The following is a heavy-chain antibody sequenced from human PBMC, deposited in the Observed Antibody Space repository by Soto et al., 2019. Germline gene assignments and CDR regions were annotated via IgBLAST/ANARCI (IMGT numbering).Heavy chain of an antibody. CDR3: ARTYSSSHYFDY. CDR1: GGSISNYY. V-gene: IGHV4-59*08. D-gene: IGHD6-6*01. CDR2: IFYSGST. J-gene: IGHJ4*02. Sequence: LSLTCTVSGGSISNYYWSWIRQPPGKGLEWIGYIFYSGSTNYNPSLKSRVTISVDTSKNQFSLKLSSVTAADTAVYYCARTYSSSHYFDYWGQGTLVTVSS.